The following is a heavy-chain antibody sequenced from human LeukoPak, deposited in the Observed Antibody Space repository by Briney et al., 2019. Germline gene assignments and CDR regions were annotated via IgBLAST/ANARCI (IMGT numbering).Heavy chain of an antibody. D-gene: IGHD3-10*01. CDR1: GYTFTGYY. J-gene: IGHJ5*02. CDR3: ARASGKYGSGSFLFDP. Sequence: ASVKVSCKASGYTFTGYYMHWVRQAPGQGLEWMGWINPNSGGTNYAQKFQGRVTMTRDTSISTAYMELSSLRSEDTAVYYCARASGKYGSGSFLFDPWGQGTLVTVSS. CDR2: INPNSGGT. V-gene: IGHV1-2*02.